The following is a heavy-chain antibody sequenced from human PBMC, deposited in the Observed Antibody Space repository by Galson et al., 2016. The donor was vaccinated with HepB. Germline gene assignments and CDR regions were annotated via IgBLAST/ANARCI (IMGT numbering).Heavy chain of an antibody. V-gene: IGHV3-21*01. J-gene: IGHJ4*02. CDR3: ARDLRGMIRFFDWSTHFDS. D-gene: IGHD3-9*01. Sequence: SLRLSCAASGFTFNTYSMNWVRQAPGKGLEWVSSISGTSTYIYYADSVKGRFTISRDNAKNSLYLQMNNVRAEDTAVYYCARDLRGMIRFFDWSTHFDSWGLGTLVTVSS. CDR2: ISGTSTYI. CDR1: GFTFNTYS.